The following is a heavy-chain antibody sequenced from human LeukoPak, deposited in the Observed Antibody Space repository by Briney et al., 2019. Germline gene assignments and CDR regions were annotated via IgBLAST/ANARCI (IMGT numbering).Heavy chain of an antibody. CDR3: ATEGRGYSYGPAIDY. V-gene: IGHV4-39*07. CDR1: GGSISSSSYY. J-gene: IGHJ4*02. D-gene: IGHD5-18*01. Sequence: SETLSLTCTVSGGSISSSSYYWGWVRQPPGKGLEWIGSIYYSGSTYYNPSLKSRVTISVDTSKNQFSLKLSSVTAADTAVYYCATEGRGYSYGPAIDYWGQGTLVTVSS. CDR2: IYYSGST.